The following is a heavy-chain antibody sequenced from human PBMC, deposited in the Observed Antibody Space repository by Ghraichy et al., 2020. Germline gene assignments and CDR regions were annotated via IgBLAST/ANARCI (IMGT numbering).Heavy chain of an antibody. CDR2: IYYSGST. J-gene: IGHJ4*02. V-gene: IGHV4-59*01. CDR3: ARVIVMSIYYCDYVDY. CDR1: GGSISSYY. Sequence: SETLSLTCTVSGGSISSYYWSWIRQPPGKGLEWIGEIYYSGSTNYNPFLKSRVTISVDTSKNQFSLKLSSVTAADTAVYYCARVIVMSIYYCDYVDYWGQGTLVTVSS. D-gene: IGHD2/OR15-2a*01.